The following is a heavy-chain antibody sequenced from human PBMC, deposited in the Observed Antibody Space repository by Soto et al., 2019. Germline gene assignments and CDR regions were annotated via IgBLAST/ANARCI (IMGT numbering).Heavy chain of an antibody. J-gene: IGHJ4*02. Sequence: PSETLSLTCSVSGVTLTSYYWSWIRQTPGKTLEWIGCIFYNGTTNYNPSLKSRVTISLDMSKNQFSLKLNSVTAEDTALYYCERGKGTHRYWGQGTLVTVSS. CDR2: IFYNGTT. D-gene: IGHD3-10*01. CDR3: ERGKGTHRY. CDR1: GVTLTSYY. V-gene: IGHV4-59*01.